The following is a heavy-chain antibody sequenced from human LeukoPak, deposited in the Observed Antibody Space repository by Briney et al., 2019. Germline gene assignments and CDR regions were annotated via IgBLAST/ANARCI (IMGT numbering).Heavy chain of an antibody. V-gene: IGHV3-30*02. CDR3: ARDPYSGGYGDYYYYYMDV. CDR2: IRYDGSNE. Sequence: GGSLRLSCAASGFTFSSYGMHWVRQAPGKGLEWVSFIRYDGSNEYYADSVRGRFTISRDNSKNTLYLQMNSLRAEDTAVYYCARDPYSGGYGDYYYYYMDVWGKGTTVTISS. CDR1: GFTFSSYG. J-gene: IGHJ6*03. D-gene: IGHD1-26*01.